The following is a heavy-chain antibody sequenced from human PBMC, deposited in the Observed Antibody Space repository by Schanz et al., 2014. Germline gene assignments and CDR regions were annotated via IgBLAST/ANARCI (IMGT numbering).Heavy chain of an antibody. Sequence: EVQLVQSGGGLVQPGGLLRLSCAASGLTFSSHWMHWVRQDPGKGLVWVARINSVGSNTDYANSVKGRFTISRDNAKNTLYLQMNSLRAEDTAVYYCAKSDAFDIWGQGTLVTVSS. J-gene: IGHJ3*02. CDR2: INSVGSNT. V-gene: IGHV3-74*01. CDR3: AKSDAFDI. CDR1: GLTFSSHW.